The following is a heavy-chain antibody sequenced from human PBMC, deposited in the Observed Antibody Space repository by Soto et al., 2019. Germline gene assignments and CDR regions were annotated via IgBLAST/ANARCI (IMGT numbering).Heavy chain of an antibody. CDR1: GGSISSYY. J-gene: IGHJ4*02. Sequence: QVQLQESGPGLVKPSETLSLTCTVSGGSISSYYWSWIRQPPGKGLEWIGYIYYSGSTNYNPSLKSRVTISVDTSKNQFSLKLSSVTAADTAVYYSARGIAAAGPFDYWGQGTLVTVSS. CDR2: IYYSGST. V-gene: IGHV4-59*01. CDR3: ARGIAAAGPFDY. D-gene: IGHD6-13*01.